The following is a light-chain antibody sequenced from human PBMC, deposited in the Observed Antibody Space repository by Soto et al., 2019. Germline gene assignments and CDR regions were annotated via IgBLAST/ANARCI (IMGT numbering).Light chain of an antibody. CDR2: DVN. CDR1: SSDVGVYNY. Sequence: QSALTQPPSASGSPGQSVTISCTGTSSDVGVYNYVSWYQQHPGKAPKLMIYDVNKRPSGFPDRFSGSNTGNTASLTDSGLQPEDEADYYCISSAGRSIGVFRRRTKVAVL. J-gene: IGLJ3*02. CDR3: ISSAGRSIGV. V-gene: IGLV2-8*01.